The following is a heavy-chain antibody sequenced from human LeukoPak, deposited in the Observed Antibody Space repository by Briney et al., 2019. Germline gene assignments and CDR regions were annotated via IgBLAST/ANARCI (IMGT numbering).Heavy chain of an antibody. CDR3: AKVGYCGSTSCHNDY. CDR2: ISGSGGSK. V-gene: IGHV3-23*01. J-gene: IGHJ4*02. D-gene: IGHD2-2*01. CDR1: GFTFSSFA. Sequence: PGGSLRLSCAASGFTFSSFAMSWVRQAPGKGLKWVADISGSGGSKYYADSVKGRFTISRDNSKNTLYLQMNSLRAEDTAVYYCAKVGYCGSTSCHNDYWGQGTLVTVSS.